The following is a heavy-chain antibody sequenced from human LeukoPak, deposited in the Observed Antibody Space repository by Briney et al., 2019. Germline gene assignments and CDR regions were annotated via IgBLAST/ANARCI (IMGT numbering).Heavy chain of an antibody. J-gene: IGHJ6*02. CDR1: GFTFSDYY. CDR3: ARDAKWNYYYYGMDV. V-gene: IGHV3-11*01. D-gene: IGHD1-26*01. CDR2: ISSSGSTI. Sequence: GGSLRLSCAASGFTFSDYYMSWTRQAPGKGLEWVSYISSSGSTIYYADSVKGRFTISRDNAKNSLYLQMNSLRAEDTAVYYCARDAKWNYYYYGMDVWGQGTTVTVSS.